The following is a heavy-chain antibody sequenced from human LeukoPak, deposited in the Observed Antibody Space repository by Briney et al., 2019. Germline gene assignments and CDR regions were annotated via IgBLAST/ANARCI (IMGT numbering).Heavy chain of an antibody. D-gene: IGHD4-17*01. CDR2: SGSTL. V-gene: IGHV3-23*01. CDR1: GFIFGNYA. CDR3: TRDSSYGDYSTAFDY. Sequence: GGSPRLSCAASGFIFGNYAMTWVRQAPGKGLEWVSSSGSTLDYAESVKGRFTISRDNSKNTLYLQMNRLSDEDTAIYYCTRDSSYGDYSTAFDYWGQGTLVTVSS. J-gene: IGHJ4*02.